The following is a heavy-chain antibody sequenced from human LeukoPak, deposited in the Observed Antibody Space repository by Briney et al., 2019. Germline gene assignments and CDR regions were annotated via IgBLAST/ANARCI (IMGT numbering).Heavy chain of an antibody. CDR1: GYSFTGYF. Sequence: ASVKVSCKASGYSFTGYFILWMRQAPGQGLEWLGWISPHSGSTNYAPKFQGRVTSTRDTSINTVYLEVTSLRPDDTAIYYCARRGLAASSDSWGQGTLVTVSS. J-gene: IGHJ4*02. V-gene: IGHV1-2*02. CDR3: ARRGLAASSDS. CDR2: ISPHSGST. D-gene: IGHD2-15*01.